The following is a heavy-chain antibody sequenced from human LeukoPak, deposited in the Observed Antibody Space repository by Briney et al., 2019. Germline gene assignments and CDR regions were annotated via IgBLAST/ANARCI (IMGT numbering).Heavy chain of an antibody. Sequence: PGGSLRLSCAASGFTFSIYAMSWVRQAPGKGLEWVSSFSGSDGSTYYADSVQGRFTISRDNSKNTLYLQMNSLRAEDTAVYYCAKGDSYCGGDCYPDWGQGTLVTVSS. CDR1: GFTFSIYA. J-gene: IGHJ4*02. D-gene: IGHD2-21*02. V-gene: IGHV3-23*01. CDR2: FSGSDGST. CDR3: AKGDSYCGGDCYPD.